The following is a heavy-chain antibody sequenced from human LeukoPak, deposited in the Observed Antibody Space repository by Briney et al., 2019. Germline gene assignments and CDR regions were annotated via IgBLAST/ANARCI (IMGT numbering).Heavy chain of an antibody. CDR3: ARFYDRRDRYYFDY. CDR2: IYYSGST. J-gene: IGHJ4*02. D-gene: IGHD5-24*01. Sequence: KTSETLSLTCTVSGGSISSYYWSWIRQPPGKGLEWIGYIYYSGSTNYNPSLKSRVTISVDTSKNQFSLKLSSVTAADTAVYYCARFYDRRDRYYFDYWGQGTLVTVSS. CDR1: GGSISSYY. V-gene: IGHV4-59*01.